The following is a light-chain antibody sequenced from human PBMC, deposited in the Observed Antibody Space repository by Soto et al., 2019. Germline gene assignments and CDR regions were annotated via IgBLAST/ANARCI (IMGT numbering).Light chain of an antibody. CDR2: KVS. J-gene: IGKJ2*01. CDR3: MQATQYRPYT. Sequence: DIVLTQTPLSSPVTLGQPASISCRSSQSLVHSDGNTYLSWFHQRPGQPPRLLIDKVSNRFSGXPXRXXGSGSGTDFTLKISRLEPEDVGIYFCMQATQYRPYTFGQGTKLEIK. V-gene: IGKV2-24*01. CDR1: QSLVHSDGNTY.